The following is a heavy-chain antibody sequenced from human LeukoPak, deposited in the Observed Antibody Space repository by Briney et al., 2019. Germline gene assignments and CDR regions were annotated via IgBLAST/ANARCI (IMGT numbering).Heavy chain of an antibody. J-gene: IGHJ4*02. V-gene: IGHV6-1*01. CDR1: GDSVPSISAA. CDR3: ARESSGFDY. CDR2: TYYRYKWYF. Sequence: SQTLSLPCTISGDSVPSISAAWTWIGQSPSRGLEWLGRTYYRYKWYFEYAVSVKSRININCDTSKNQVPLQLNSVTPDDTALYYCARESSGFDYWGQETLVTVSS. D-gene: IGHD6-19*01.